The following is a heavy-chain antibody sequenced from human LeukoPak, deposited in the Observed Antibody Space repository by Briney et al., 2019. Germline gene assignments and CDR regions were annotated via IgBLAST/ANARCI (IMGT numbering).Heavy chain of an antibody. V-gene: IGHV1-2*02. Sequence: ASVKVSCKASGYIFTGYYMHWVRQAPGQGLEWMGWINPNSGGTNYAQKFQGRVTMTRDTSISTAYMELSRLRSDDTAVYYCARSDTTMVRGVITPLGYWGQGTLVTVSS. CDR1: GYIFTGYY. D-gene: IGHD3-10*01. CDR2: INPNSGGT. J-gene: IGHJ4*02. CDR3: ARSDTTMVRGVITPLGY.